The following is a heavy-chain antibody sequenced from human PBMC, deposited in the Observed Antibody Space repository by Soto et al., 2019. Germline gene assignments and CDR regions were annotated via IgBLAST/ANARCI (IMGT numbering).Heavy chain of an antibody. CDR1: GGSISGNNW. CDR3: AREAGLGAWVYYFDY. D-gene: IGHD3-10*01. Sequence: QVHLQESGPGLVKPSGTLSLTCAVSGGSISGNNWWSWVRQPPGKGLEWIGDIDHTGTTNYNPSLKSRVTLSVDTSKNHLSLNLRSVTAADTAVYFCAREAGLGAWVYYFDYWGQGTLVNVSS. CDR2: IDHTGTT. J-gene: IGHJ4*02. V-gene: IGHV4-4*02.